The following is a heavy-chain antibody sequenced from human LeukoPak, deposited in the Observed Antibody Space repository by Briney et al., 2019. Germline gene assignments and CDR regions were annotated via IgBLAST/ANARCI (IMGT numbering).Heavy chain of an antibody. Sequence: ASVKVSCKASGYTFTSYGISWVRQAPGQGLEWMGWINPNSGGTNYAQMFQGRVTVTRDTSISTVYMEVSRLRSDDTAVYYCASGGGIGQVWLHYFDYWGQGTLVTVSS. V-gene: IGHV1-2*02. CDR1: GYTFTSYG. J-gene: IGHJ4*02. CDR2: INPNSGGT. CDR3: ASGGGIGQVWLHYFDY. D-gene: IGHD5-18*01.